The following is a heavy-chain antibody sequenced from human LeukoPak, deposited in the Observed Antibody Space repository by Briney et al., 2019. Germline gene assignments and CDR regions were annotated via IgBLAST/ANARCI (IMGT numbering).Heavy chain of an antibody. CDR3: ARSLTTLTYEGY. CDR2: ISSGSTYT. V-gene: IGHV3-21*05. J-gene: IGHJ4*02. CDR1: GFTFSDYS. D-gene: IGHD1-1*01. Sequence: PGGSLRLSCAASGFTFSDYSMNWVRQAPGKGLEWVSYISSGSTYTYYTESVKGRFTVSRDNAKNSLFLQMNSLRAEDTAIYYCARSLTTLTYEGYWGQGTLVTVSS.